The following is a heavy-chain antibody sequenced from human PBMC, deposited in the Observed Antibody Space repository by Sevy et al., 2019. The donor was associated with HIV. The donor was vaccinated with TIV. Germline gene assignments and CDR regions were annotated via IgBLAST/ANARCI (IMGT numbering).Heavy chain of an antibody. CDR3: AKESDYYKTHYVDY. J-gene: IGHJ4*02. CDR2: IIGSADRT. CDR1: GFPFRAYA. V-gene: IGHV3-23*01. Sequence: GGSLRLSCTASGFPFRAYAMSWVRQAPGKGLEWVSAIIGSADRTYYADSVKGRFTISRDNSKNTLYLQMNSLRAEDTAVYSCAKESDYYKTHYVDYWGQGSLVTVSS. D-gene: IGHD3-22*01.